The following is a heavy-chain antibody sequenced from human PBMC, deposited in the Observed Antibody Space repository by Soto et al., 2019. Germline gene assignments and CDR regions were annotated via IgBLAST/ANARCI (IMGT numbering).Heavy chain of an antibody. CDR1: GGSFSGYY. CDR3: ARGKRTTIFGVVLSIFDAFDI. V-gene: IGHV4-34*01. D-gene: IGHD3-3*01. Sequence: XETLSLTCAVYGGSFSGYYWSWIRHPPGKGLEWIGEINHSGSTNYNPSLKSRVTISVDTSKNQFSLKLSSVTAADTAVYYCARGKRTTIFGVVLSIFDAFDIWGQGTMVTVSS. J-gene: IGHJ3*02. CDR2: INHSGST.